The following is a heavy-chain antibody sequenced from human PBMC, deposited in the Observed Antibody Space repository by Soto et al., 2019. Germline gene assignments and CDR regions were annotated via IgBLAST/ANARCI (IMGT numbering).Heavy chain of an antibody. CDR3: AREDWNGLPWDV. D-gene: IGHD1-1*01. Sequence: EVQLLESGGGLVQPGGSLRLSCAASGFTFSSYAMSWVRQAPGKGLEWVSAISGSGGSTYYADSVKGRFTISRDNSKNTIYMNMNSLRAEDTAVYYCAREDWNGLPWDVWGQGTTVTVSS. J-gene: IGHJ6*02. V-gene: IGHV3-23*01. CDR1: GFTFSSYA. CDR2: ISGSGGST.